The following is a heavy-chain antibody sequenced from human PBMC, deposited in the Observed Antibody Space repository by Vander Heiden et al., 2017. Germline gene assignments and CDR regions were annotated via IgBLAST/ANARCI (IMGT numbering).Heavy chain of an antibody. CDR1: GGSISSTNHS. Sequence: LQLQESGPGRVKPSQTPSLNCAVSGGSISSTNHSGGWIRQPPGKGLEWIGTLYYSGRSFYNPSLRSRVTISGDTSRNQFSLKLNSVTAADTAVYYCATIPPFTFGSRVYYYGLDVWGQGTAVSVSS. CDR3: ATIPPFTFGSRVYYYGLDV. V-gene: IGHV4-39*07. J-gene: IGHJ6*02. CDR2: LYYSGRS. D-gene: IGHD3-16*01.